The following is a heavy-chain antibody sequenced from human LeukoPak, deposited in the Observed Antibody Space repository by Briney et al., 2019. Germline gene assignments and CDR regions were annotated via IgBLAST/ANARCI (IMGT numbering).Heavy chain of an antibody. CDR2: IYPSDSDT. CDR1: GDSFSNCW. V-gene: IGHV5-51*01. Sequence: GESLKISCKVSGDSFSNCWIGWVRQMPGKGLEWMAIIYPSDSDTRYSPSFQGQVTISADKSTSTAYLQWSSLKASDTAIYYCATYSSSWYYYGMVVWGQGTSVTVSS. J-gene: IGHJ6*02. CDR3: ATYSSSWYYYGMVV. D-gene: IGHD4-11*01.